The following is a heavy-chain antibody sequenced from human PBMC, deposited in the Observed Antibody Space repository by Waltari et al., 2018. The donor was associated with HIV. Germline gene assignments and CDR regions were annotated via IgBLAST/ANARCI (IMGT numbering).Heavy chain of an antibody. J-gene: IGHJ4*02. D-gene: IGHD3-22*01. CDR2: IKSKSVGETT. Sequence: EVLLVESGGGLVKPGGTLRLSCAASGFIFPNFWMTWVRQVPGKGLEWVGHIKSKSVGETTDYAASVRGRFTVSRDDSKNTLFLQMNNLKIEDTGIYYCTVPRSGSSGFFYWGQGILVTVSS. V-gene: IGHV3-15*01. CDR3: TVPRSGSSGFFY. CDR1: GFIFPNFW.